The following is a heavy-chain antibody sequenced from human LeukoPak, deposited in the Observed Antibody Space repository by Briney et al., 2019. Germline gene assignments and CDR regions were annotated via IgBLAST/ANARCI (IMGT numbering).Heavy chain of an antibody. CDR3: ARNRYYYGSGTYGVPNWFDP. J-gene: IGHJ5*02. CDR2: VFYSGST. CDR1: GGSISNYY. Sequence: SETLSLTCTVSGGSISNYYWSWIRQPPGKGLEWIGYVFYSGSTNYNPSLRSRVTISVDTSKNQFSLKLSSVTAADTAVYYCARNRYYYGSGTYGVPNWFDPWGQGTLVTVSS. D-gene: IGHD3-10*01. V-gene: IGHV4-59*08.